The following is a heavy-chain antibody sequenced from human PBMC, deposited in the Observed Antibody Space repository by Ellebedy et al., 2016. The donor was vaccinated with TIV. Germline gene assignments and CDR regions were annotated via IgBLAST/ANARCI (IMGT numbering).Heavy chain of an antibody. CDR3: ARGGGGYSSSWYLGSSRPYYFDY. V-gene: IGHV4-39*07. CDR1: GGSISSSSYY. J-gene: IGHJ4*02. Sequence: SETLSLXXTVSGGSISSSSYYWGWIRQPPGKGLEWIGSIYYSGSTYYNPSLKSRVTISVDTSKNQFSLKLSSVTAADTAVYYCARGGGGYSSSWYLGSSRPYYFDYWGQGTLVTVSS. CDR2: IYYSGST. D-gene: IGHD6-13*01.